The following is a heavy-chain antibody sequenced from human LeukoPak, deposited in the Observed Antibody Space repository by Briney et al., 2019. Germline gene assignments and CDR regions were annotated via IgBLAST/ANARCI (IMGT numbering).Heavy chain of an antibody. V-gene: IGHV4-34*01. J-gene: IGHJ2*01. Sequence: PSETLSLTCAVDGGSFGGYYWSWFRQPPGKGLEWIGEIHYTGATNYSPSLKGRVTISPGTSNNQVSLRMKSVTAADTAVYYCARGITVVYYFDLWGRGTLVTVSS. CDR3: ARGITVVYYFDL. CDR1: GGSFGGYY. D-gene: IGHD1-20*01. CDR2: IHYTGAT.